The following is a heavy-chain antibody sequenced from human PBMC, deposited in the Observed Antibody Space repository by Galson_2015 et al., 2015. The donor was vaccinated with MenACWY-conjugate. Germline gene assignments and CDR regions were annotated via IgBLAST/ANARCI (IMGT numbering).Heavy chain of an antibody. D-gene: IGHD4-17*01. Sequence: QSGAEVTKRGESLQISCRGSGSSFSTYWVGWVRQMPGKGLEWVGIIYPGDSDTTYSPSFQGQVNFPADKSISTAYLQWSSLKASDTAMYYCARPARIGDSMDFEYWVQGTLVTVSS. J-gene: IGHJ4*02. CDR3: ARPARIGDSMDFEY. V-gene: IGHV5-51*01. CDR1: GSSFSTYW. CDR2: IYPGDSDT.